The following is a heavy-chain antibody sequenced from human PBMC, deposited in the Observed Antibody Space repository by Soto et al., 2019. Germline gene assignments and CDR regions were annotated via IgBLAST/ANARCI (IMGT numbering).Heavy chain of an antibody. CDR3: ARSRELGIFDY. Sequence: SETLSLTCTVSSVAISTDYWWSWVRQPPGRGLEWIGEIYHGGNINHNPSLKSRVTLSVDKSENQFTLNLSSVTAADTAVYYCARSRELGIFDYWGQGTLVTVSS. J-gene: IGHJ4*02. CDR1: SVAISTDYW. V-gene: IGHV4-4*02. CDR2: IYHGGNI. D-gene: IGHD7-27*01.